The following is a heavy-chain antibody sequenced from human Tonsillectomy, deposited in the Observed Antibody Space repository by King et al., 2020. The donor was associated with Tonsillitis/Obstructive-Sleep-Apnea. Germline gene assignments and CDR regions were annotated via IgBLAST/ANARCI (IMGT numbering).Heavy chain of an antibody. J-gene: IGHJ4*02. CDR3: ATEPSNDVTFDY. CDR1: GFTFSSYA. V-gene: IGHV3-30*04. D-gene: IGHD1-1*01. CDR2: ISYDGSNK. Sequence: VQLVESGGGVVQPGRSLRLSCAASGFTFSSYAMHWVRQAPGKGLEWVAGISYDGSNKYYADSVKGRFTISRDNSKNTLYLQMNSLRAEDTAVYYCATEPSNDVTFDYWGQGTLVTVSS.